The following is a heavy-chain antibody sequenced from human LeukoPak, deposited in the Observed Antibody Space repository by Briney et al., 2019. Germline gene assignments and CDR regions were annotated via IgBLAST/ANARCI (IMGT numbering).Heavy chain of an antibody. D-gene: IGHD3-3*01. V-gene: IGHV4-34*01. Sequence: PSETLSLTCAVYGGSFSGYYWSWIRQPPGKGLEWIGEINHSGSTNYNPSLKSRVTISVDTSKNQFSLKLSSVTAADTAVYYCARVGLRLDFWSGYAFDYWGQGTLVTVSS. J-gene: IGHJ4*02. CDR3: ARVGLRLDFWSGYAFDY. CDR2: INHSGST. CDR1: GGSFSGYY.